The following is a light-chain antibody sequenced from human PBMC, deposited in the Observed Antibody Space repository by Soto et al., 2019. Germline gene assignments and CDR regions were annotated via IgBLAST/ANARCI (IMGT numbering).Light chain of an antibody. CDR3: EQYITYSYT. V-gene: IGKV1-5*01. CDR2: DAS. Sequence: DIQMTQSPSTLSASVGDRVTITCRASQSINIWLAWYQQKAGKAPKLLIYDASTLENRVPLRFSGSGSGTEFSLSISGLQSYDVATYYCEQYITYSYTFGQGTKLEIK. CDR1: QSINIW. J-gene: IGKJ2*01.